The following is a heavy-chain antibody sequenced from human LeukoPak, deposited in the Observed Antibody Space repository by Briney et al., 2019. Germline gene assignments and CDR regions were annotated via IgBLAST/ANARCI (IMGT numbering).Heavy chain of an antibody. D-gene: IGHD2-15*01. Sequence: PLGSVRQSCSTSEFSCSSYAMNCVRQAQGKGMEWVAVISYDGSNKYYADSVKGRFTISRDNSKDTLYLQMNSLRAEDTAVYYCARESCSGGSCYWCFDYWGQGTVVTVSS. CDR3: ARESCSGGSCYWCFDY. CDR1: EFSCSSYA. CDR2: ISYDGSNK. V-gene: IGHV3-30-3*01. J-gene: IGHJ4*02.